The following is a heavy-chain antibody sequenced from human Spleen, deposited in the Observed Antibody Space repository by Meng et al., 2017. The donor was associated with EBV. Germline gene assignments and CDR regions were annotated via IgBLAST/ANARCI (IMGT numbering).Heavy chain of an antibody. CDR1: GGPLRNYA. CDR2: FLPTLGAP. J-gene: IGHJ4*02. CDR3: ASESGRGYTPDY. Sequence: GELVQHGAGGKNPGSRVNVPDKASGGPLRNYAISWVRQPPGQGLEWLGGFLPTLGAPNYAQKFHGRVSITAAESTSTHYMDLSSLRSEDTAVYYCASESGRGYTPDYWGQGTLVTVSS. D-gene: IGHD3-10*01. V-gene: IGHV1-69*01.